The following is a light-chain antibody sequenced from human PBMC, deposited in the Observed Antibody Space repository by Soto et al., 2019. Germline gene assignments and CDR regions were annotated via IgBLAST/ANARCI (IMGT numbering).Light chain of an antibody. Sequence: EIVLTQSPATLSSFPGDRVTLSCRASQYINTRLAWYQHRPGQAPRLLIYQTSIRAAGIPARFSASGSRTDFPLTISDVQPEDFALYYCHQRQSWPRTFGQGTKVDI. J-gene: IGKJ1*01. CDR3: HQRQSWPRT. CDR2: QTS. V-gene: IGKV3-11*01. CDR1: QYINTR.